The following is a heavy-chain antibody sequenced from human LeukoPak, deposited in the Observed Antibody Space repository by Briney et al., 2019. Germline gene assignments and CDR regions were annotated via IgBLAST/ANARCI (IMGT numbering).Heavy chain of an antibody. D-gene: IGHD5-12*01. V-gene: IGHV3-21*01. CDR1: VFIYSCYI. CDR2: ISSRCSYI. CDR3: ARRPTRTDSGLDY. J-gene: IGHJ4*02. Sequence: GGALRHSLLASVFIYSCYIMNWVRPAPGRGLEGVSSISSRCSYIYYADSVKGRFTITRDNDKNSLYLQMKSLRAEDAAVYYCARRPTRTDSGLDYWGQGTLVTVSS.